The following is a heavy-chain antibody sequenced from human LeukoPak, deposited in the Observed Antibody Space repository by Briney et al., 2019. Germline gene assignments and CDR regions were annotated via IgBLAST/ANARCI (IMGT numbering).Heavy chain of an antibody. J-gene: IGHJ4*02. CDR1: GYTFTGYY. Sequence: ASVKLSCKASGYTFTGYYMHWVRQGPGQGLEWMGWINPNSGGTNYAQKFQGRVTMTRDTSISTAYMELGRLRSDDTAVYYCAIGGCSSTSCYRDYWGQGTLVTVCS. CDR2: INPNSGGT. D-gene: IGHD2-2*02. V-gene: IGHV1-2*02. CDR3: AIGGCSSTSCYRDY.